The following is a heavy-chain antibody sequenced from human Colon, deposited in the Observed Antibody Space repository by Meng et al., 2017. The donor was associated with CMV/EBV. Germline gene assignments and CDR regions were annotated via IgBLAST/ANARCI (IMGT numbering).Heavy chain of an antibody. Sequence: ASVKVSCKASGYTFTGYYMHWVRQAPGQGLEWMGWINPNSGGTNYAQKFQGRVTMTRDTSISTAYMELSRLRSDDTAVYYCARDHGQWLLLGWFDPRGQGTLVTVSS. CDR2: INPNSGGT. CDR3: ARDHGQWLLLGWFDP. J-gene: IGHJ5*02. V-gene: IGHV1-2*02. D-gene: IGHD3-22*01. CDR1: GYTFTGYY.